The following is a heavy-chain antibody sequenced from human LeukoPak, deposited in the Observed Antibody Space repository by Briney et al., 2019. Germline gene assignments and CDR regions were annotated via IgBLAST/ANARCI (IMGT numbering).Heavy chain of an antibody. CDR1: GFTFSNYW. Sequence: GGSLRLSCAASGFTFSNYWMSWVRQAPGKGLEWVANIKQDGSEKYYVDSVKGRFTISRDNAKNSLYLQMNSLRAEDTAVYYCAELGITMIGGVWGKGTTVTISS. J-gene: IGHJ6*04. D-gene: IGHD3-10*02. CDR2: IKQDGSEK. CDR3: AELGITMIGGV. V-gene: IGHV3-7*01.